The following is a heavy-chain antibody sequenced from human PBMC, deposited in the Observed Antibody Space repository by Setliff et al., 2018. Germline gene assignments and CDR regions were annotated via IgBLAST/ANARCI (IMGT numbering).Heavy chain of an antibody. CDR3: ARLALTGYDTSGYYYALDYYYYMDV. Sequence: GGSLRLSCETSGFTFSNYGMTWVRRAPGKGLEWISYISTSSTIIYYADSVKGRFTISRDNANHSLHLQMNSLRAEDTAVYFCARLALTGYDTSGYYYALDYYYYMDVWGKGTTVTVSS. J-gene: IGHJ6*03. D-gene: IGHD3-22*01. V-gene: IGHV3-48*01. CDR2: ISTSSTII. CDR1: GFTFSNYG.